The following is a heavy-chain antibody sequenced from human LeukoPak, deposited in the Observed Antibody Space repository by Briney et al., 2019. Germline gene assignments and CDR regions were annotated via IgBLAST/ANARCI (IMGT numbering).Heavy chain of an antibody. J-gene: IGHJ4*02. V-gene: IGHV3-66*01. Sequence: GGSLRLSCAASGFTVSSNYMSWVRQAPGKGLEWVSVIYSGGSTYYADSVKGRFTISRDNSKNTLYLQMNSLRAEDTAVYYCASDPSSSGYYRFRGQFDYWGQGTLVTVSS. CDR1: GFTVSSNY. CDR2: IYSGGST. CDR3: ASDPSSSGYYRFRGQFDY. D-gene: IGHD3-22*01.